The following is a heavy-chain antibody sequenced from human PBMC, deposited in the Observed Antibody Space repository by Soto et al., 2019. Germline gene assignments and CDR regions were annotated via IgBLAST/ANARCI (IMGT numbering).Heavy chain of an antibody. CDR3: AADIRVHYYDFWSGYTLDYSYGMDV. J-gene: IGHJ6*02. CDR2: MVVGSGNT. CDR1: GFTFTSSA. Sequence: ASVKVSCKASGFTFTSSAVQLLRQARGQRLEYIGWMVVGSGNTNYAQKSQERVTITRDMSTSTAYMALSSLRSEDTAVYYYAADIRVHYYDFWSGYTLDYSYGMDVWGQGPTVTSP. D-gene: IGHD3-3*01. V-gene: IGHV1-58*01.